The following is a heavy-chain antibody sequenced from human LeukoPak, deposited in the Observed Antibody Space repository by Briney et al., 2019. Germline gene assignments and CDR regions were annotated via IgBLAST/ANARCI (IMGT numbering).Heavy chain of an antibody. Sequence: PGGSLRLSYAASGFTFSSYWMSWVRQAPGKGLEWVANIKQDGSEKYYVDSVKGRFTISRDNAKNSLYLQMNSLRAEDTAVYYCARAGRYFDWLLPFDYWGQGTLVTVSS. CDR1: GFTFSSYW. CDR2: IKQDGSEK. CDR3: ARAGRYFDWLLPFDY. V-gene: IGHV3-7*01. J-gene: IGHJ4*02. D-gene: IGHD3-9*01.